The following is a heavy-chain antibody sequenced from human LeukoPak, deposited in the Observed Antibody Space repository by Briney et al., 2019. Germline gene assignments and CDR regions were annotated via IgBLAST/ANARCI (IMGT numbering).Heavy chain of an antibody. CDR3: ARDFYSDSSGRFDY. D-gene: IGHD3-22*01. J-gene: IGHJ4*02. Sequence: GMSLRLSCAASGSTSSSHAMHWVRQAPGKGLEWMAYISYDGSNKYYADSVKGRFTISRDNSKNTLYLQMNSLRAEDTAVHYCARDFYSDSSGRFDYWGQGTLVTVSS. CDR1: GSTSSSHA. CDR2: ISYDGSNK. V-gene: IGHV3-30*04.